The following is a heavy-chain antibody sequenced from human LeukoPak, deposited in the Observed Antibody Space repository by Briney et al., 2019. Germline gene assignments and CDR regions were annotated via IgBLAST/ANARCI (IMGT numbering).Heavy chain of an antibody. CDR3: ARDVYYYDSSGYYRPFDS. CDR2: INPSGGST. V-gene: IGHV1-46*01. J-gene: IGHJ4*02. CDR1: GYTFTSYY. Sequence: LGASVKVSCKASGYTFTSYYMHWVRQAPGQGLEWMGIINPSGGSTSYAQKFQGRVTMTRDMSTSTVYMELSSLRSEDTAVYYCARDVYYYDSSGYYRPFDSWGQGTLVTVSS. D-gene: IGHD3-22*01.